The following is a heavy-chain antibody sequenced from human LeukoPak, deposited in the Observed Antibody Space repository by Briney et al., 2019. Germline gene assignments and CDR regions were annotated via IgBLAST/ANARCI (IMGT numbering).Heavy chain of an antibody. J-gene: IGHJ5*02. CDR1: GGSISSYY. V-gene: IGHV4-4*07. CDR3: ARERAARNWFDP. CDR2: IYTSGST. D-gene: IGHD6-6*01. Sequence: SETLPLTCTVSGGSISSYYWSWIRQPAGKGLEWIGRIYTSGSTNYNPSLKSRVTMSVDTSKNQFSLKLSSVTAADTAVYYCARERAARNWFDPWGQGTLVTVSS.